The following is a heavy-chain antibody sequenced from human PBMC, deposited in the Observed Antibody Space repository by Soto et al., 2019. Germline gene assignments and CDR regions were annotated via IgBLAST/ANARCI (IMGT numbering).Heavy chain of an antibody. D-gene: IGHD4-17*01. Sequence: GGSLRLSCAASGFTFSSYGMHWVRQAPGKGLEWVAVISYDGSNKYYADSVKGRCTISRDNSKNTLYLQMNSLRAEDTAVYYCAKDQAVTTDLTLYGMDVWGQGTTVTVSS. J-gene: IGHJ6*02. CDR1: GFTFSSYG. CDR3: AKDQAVTTDLTLYGMDV. CDR2: ISYDGSNK. V-gene: IGHV3-30*18.